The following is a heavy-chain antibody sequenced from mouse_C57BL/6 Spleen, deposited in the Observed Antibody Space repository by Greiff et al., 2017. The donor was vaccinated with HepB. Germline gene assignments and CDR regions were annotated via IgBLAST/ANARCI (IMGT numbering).Heavy chain of an antibody. J-gene: IGHJ2*01. Sequence: QVQLQQSGAELVKPGASVKMSCKASGYTFTSYWITWVKQRPGQGLEWIGDIYPGSGSTNYNEKFKSKATLTVDTSSSTAYMQLSSLTSEDSAVYYCARFSGDGYYFDYWGQGTTLTVSS. CDR2: IYPGSGST. D-gene: IGHD2-3*01. CDR1: GYTFTSYW. CDR3: ARFSGDGYYFDY. V-gene: IGHV1-55*01.